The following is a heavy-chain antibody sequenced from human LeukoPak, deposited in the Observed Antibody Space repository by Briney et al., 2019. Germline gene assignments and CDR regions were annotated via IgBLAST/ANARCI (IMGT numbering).Heavy chain of an antibody. V-gene: IGHV4-38-2*01. CDR3: ARAPRDSSSSNYMRRFDY. J-gene: IGHJ4*02. Sequence: SETLSLTCAVSGYSISSDNYWVWIRQPPGQGLEWTGGIYHSGSTYYNPSLKSRVTMSVDTSKNQFSLKLSSVTAADTAVYYCARAPRDSSSSNYMRRFDYLGQGTLVTVSS. CDR1: GYSISSDNY. CDR2: IYHSGST. D-gene: IGHD3-22*01.